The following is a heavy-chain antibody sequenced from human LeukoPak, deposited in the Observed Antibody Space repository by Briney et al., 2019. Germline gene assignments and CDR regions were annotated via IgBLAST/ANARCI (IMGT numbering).Heavy chain of an antibody. V-gene: IGHV3-23*01. CDR3: AKSSLEWLVAPDFDC. Sequence: GGSLRLSCAASGFTFSSYAMSWVRQAPGKGLEWVSAISGSGGSTYYADSVKGRFTISRDNSKNTLYLQMNSLRAEDTAVYYCAKSSLEWLVAPDFDCWGQGTLVTVSS. CDR2: ISGSGGST. J-gene: IGHJ4*02. D-gene: IGHD6-19*01. CDR1: GFTFSSYA.